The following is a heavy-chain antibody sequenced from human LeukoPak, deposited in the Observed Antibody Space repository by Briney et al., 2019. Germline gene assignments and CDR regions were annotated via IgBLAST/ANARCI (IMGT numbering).Heavy chain of an antibody. CDR2: ISPNSGGT. D-gene: IGHD1-26*01. Sequence: GASVKVSCKASGYTFTGYYIHWVRQAPGQGLEWVGWISPNSGGTNYAQKFQGRVTMTRDTSITTAYMELTRLTSDDTAVYYCARGEIVGASWIDHGGQGVRAPVP. CDR1: GYTFTGYY. J-gene: IGHJ4*02. V-gene: IGHV1-2*02. CDR3: ARGEIVGASWIDH.